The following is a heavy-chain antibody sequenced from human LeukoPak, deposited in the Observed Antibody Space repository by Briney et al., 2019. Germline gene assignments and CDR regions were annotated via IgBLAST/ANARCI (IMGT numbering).Heavy chain of an antibody. V-gene: IGHV3-48*04. J-gene: IGHJ4*02. Sequence: GGSLRLSCAVSGFTFSSYSMNWVRQAPGKGLEWISYISVSENTKYYADSVKGRFTISRDNAKDSLYLQMNSLRAEDTAVYYCAREPSRWELLGLDYWGQGTLVTVSS. CDR1: GFTFSSYS. CDR3: AREPSRWELLGLDY. CDR2: ISVSENTK. D-gene: IGHD1-26*01.